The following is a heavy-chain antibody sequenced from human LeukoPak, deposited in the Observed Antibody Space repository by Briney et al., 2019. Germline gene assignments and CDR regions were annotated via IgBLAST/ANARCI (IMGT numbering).Heavy chain of an antibody. V-gene: IGHV4-59*08. CDR3: ARQVAGGNTALDP. CDR2: IYYSGSTNYNPYSGST. Sequence: SETLSLTCTVSGDSVTTYYWSWIRRPPGKGLEWIGYIYYSGSTNYNPYSGSTNYNPSLKSRVTISVDTSKNQFSLKLSSVTAADTAVYYCARQVAGGNTALDPWGQGTLVTVSS. CDR1: GDSVTTYY. D-gene: IGHD5-18*01. J-gene: IGHJ5*02.